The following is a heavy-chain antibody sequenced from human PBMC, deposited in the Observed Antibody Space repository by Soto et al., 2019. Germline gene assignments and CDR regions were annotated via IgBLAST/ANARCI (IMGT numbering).Heavy chain of an antibody. CDR2: TDWDDDK. CDR1: GFSLSTSGMC. CDR3: ARYNWNQYYFDY. Sequence: SGPSLVNPTQTLTLTCTFSGFSLSTSGMCVSWIRQPPGKALEWLARTDWDDDKYYSTSLKTRLTISKDTSKNKVVLTMTNMDPVDTATYYCARYNWNQYYFDYWGQGTLVTVSS. D-gene: IGHD1-1*01. J-gene: IGHJ4*02. V-gene: IGHV2-70*11.